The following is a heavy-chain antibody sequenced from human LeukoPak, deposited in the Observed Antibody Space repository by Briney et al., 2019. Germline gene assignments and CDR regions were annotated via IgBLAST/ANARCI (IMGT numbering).Heavy chain of an antibody. D-gene: IGHD6-13*01. J-gene: IGHJ6*04. CDR2: INHSGST. CDR1: GGSFSGYY. CDR3: AREAYSSSWGYGMDV. V-gene: IGHV4-34*01. Sequence: SETLSLTCAVYGGSFSGYYWSWIRQPPGKGLEWIGEINHSGSTNYNPSLKGRVTISVDTSKNQFSLKLSSVTAADTAVYYCAREAYSSSWGYGMDVWGKGTTVTVSS.